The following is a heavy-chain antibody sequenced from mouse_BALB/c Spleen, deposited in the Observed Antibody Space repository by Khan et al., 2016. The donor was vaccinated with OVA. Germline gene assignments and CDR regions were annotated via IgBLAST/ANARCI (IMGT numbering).Heavy chain of an antibody. V-gene: IGHV3-2*02. D-gene: IGHD2-3*01. CDR2: ISYSGST. CDR3: ARDGSRYYYAMDY. Sequence: EEGPGLVKPSQSLSLTCIVTGYSITSDYAWNWIRQFPGNKLEWMGYISYSGSTNYNPSLKSRISITRDTSKNQFFMQLNSVTTEDTATYYCARDGSRYYYAMDYWGQGTSVTVSS. J-gene: IGHJ4*01. CDR1: GYSITSDYA.